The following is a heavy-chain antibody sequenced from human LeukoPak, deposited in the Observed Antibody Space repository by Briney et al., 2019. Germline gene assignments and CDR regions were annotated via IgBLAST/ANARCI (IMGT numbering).Heavy chain of an antibody. CDR2: ISAYDGNT. CDR1: GYTFTKYG. Sequence: ASVKVSCKTSGYTFTKYGIRWVRQAPGQGPEWMGWISAYDGNTIYAQKLQDRLTLTTDTSTDTAHMELRSLRSDDTAVYSCARARGDRSGYDRYWGQGTLVTVSS. CDR3: ARARGDRSGYDRY. D-gene: IGHD3-22*01. V-gene: IGHV1-18*01. J-gene: IGHJ4*02.